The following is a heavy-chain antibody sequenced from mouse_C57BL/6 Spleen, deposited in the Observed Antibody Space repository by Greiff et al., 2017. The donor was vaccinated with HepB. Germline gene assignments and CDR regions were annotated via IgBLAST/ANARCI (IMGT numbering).Heavy chain of an antibody. CDR2: ISSGSSTI. V-gene: IGHV5-17*01. CDR1: GFTFSDYG. D-gene: IGHD2-4*01. CDR3: ARRDDYGVGGY. J-gene: IGHJ2*01. Sequence: EVMLVESGGGLVKPGGSLKLSCAASGFTFSDYGMHWVRQAPEKGLEWVAYISSGSSTIYYADTVKGRFTISRDNAKNTRFLQMTSLRSEDTAMYYCARRDDYGVGGYWGQGTTLTVSS.